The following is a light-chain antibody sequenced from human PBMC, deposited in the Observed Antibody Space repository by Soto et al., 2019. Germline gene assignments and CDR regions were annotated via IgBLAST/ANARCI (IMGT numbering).Light chain of an antibody. CDR3: QQSYSTPRT. V-gene: IGKV1-39*01. J-gene: IGKJ4*01. CDR1: QSISSH. Sequence: DIQMTQSPSSLSASVGDRVTITCRPSQSISSHLNWYQQKPGKAPNLLIYAASSLQSGVPSRFSGSGSGTDFTLTITSLQPEDFATYYCQQSYSTPRTFGGGTKVEIK. CDR2: AAS.